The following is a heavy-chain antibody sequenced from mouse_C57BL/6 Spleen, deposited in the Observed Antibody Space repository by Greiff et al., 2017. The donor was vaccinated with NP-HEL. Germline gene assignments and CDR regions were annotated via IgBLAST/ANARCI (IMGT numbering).Heavy chain of an antibody. CDR3: AGMITRYFDV. V-gene: IGHV1-42*01. Sequence: VQLQQSGPELVKPGASVKISCKASGYSFTGYYMNWVKQSPEKSLEWIGEINPSTGGTTYNQKFKAKATLTVDKYSSTAYMQLKSLTSEDSAVYYCAGMITRYFDVWGTGTTVTVSS. CDR2: INPSTGGT. J-gene: IGHJ1*03. D-gene: IGHD2-4*01. CDR1: GYSFTGYY.